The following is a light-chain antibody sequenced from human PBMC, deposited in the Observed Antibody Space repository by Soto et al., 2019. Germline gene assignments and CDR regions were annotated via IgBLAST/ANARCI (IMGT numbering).Light chain of an antibody. CDR3: SSYAGSNIPVV. V-gene: IGLV2-8*01. CDR2: EVS. CDR1: SSDVGGYNC. J-gene: IGLJ2*01. Sequence: QSALTQPPSASGSPGQSVTISCTGTSSDVGGYNCVSWYQQHPGKAPKLMIYEVSKRPSGVPDRFSGSKSGNTASLTVSGLQAEDAAHYCGSSYAGSNIPVVFGGGTKLTVL.